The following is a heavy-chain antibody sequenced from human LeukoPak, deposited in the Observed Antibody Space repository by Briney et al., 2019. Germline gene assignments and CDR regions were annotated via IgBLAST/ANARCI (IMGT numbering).Heavy chain of an antibody. CDR2: ISDSGGST. V-gene: IGHV3-23*01. J-gene: IGHJ4*02. CDR1: GFTFNTYA. Sequence: GGSLRLSCAASGFTFNTYAMNWVRQAPGKGLEWVSAISDSGGSTCYADSVKGRFTISRDNSKNTVYLQIHRLRAEDTAVYYCAKGKGSSSSSIDWWGQGTLVTVSS. CDR3: AKGKGSSSSSIDW. D-gene: IGHD2-15*01.